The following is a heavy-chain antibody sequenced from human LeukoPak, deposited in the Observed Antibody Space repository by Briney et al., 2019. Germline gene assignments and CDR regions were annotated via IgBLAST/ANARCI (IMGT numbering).Heavy chain of an antibody. D-gene: IGHD5-24*01. J-gene: IGHJ4*02. CDR1: GFTFSSYA. CDR3: AKDARRDGYSFDY. CDR2: ISASGGST. V-gene: IGHV3-23*01. Sequence: PGGSLRLSCAASGFTFSSYAMNWVRQAPGKGLEWVSGISASGGSTNYADSVKGRFTISRDNSNNTLYLQMNSLRAEDTALYYCAKDARRDGYSFDYWGQGTLVTVSS.